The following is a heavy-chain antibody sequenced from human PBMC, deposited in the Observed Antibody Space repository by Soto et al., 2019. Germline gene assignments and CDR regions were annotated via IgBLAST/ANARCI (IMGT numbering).Heavy chain of an antibody. V-gene: IGHV4-59*01. CDR2: IYYSGST. CDR1: GGSISSYY. D-gene: IGHD3-22*01. J-gene: IGHJ3*02. Sequence: SETLSLTCTVSGGSISSYYWSWIRQPPGKGLEWIGYIYYSGSTNYNPSLKSRVTISVDTSKNQFSLKLSSVTAADTAVYYCARDQYYYDSSGYWPVAFDIWGQGTMVTVS. CDR3: ARDQYYYDSSGYWPVAFDI.